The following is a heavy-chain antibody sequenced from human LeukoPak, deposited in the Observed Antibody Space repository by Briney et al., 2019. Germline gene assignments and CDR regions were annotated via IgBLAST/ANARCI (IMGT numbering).Heavy chain of an antibody. J-gene: IGHJ5*02. CDR3: ARENGYCSGGSCYSVWFDP. CDR2: FNPNSGGT. D-gene: IGHD2-15*01. Sequence: ASVKVSCKASGYTFTGYYMHWVRQAPGQGLEWMGWFNPNSGGTNYAQKFQGRVTMTRDTSISTAYMELSRLRSDDTAVYYCARENGYCSGGSCYSVWFDPWGQGTLVTVSS. CDR1: GYTFTGYY. V-gene: IGHV1-2*02.